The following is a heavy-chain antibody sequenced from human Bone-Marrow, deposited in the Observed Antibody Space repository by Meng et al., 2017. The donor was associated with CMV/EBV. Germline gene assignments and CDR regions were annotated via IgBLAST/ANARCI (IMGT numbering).Heavy chain of an antibody. V-gene: IGHV3-23*03. J-gene: IGHJ4*02. CDR1: GFTFSSYG. CDR2: IYSDVSST. Sequence: GGSLRLSCAASGFTFSSYGMTWVRQAPGKGLEWVSVIYSDVSSTYYAESVKGRFTISRDNSKNMLYLQMNSLRVEDTAVYYCARAPRGSPGNYWGQGTLVTVSS. CDR3: ARAPRGSPGNY. D-gene: IGHD1-26*01.